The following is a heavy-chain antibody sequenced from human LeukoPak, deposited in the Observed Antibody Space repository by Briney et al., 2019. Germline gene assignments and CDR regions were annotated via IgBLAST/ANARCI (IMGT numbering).Heavy chain of an antibody. J-gene: IGHJ4*02. CDR3: AKQNPEWELRGYYFDY. CDR1: GFTFSSYA. Sequence: GSLRLSCAASGFTFSSYAMSWVRQAPGKGLEWVSAISGSGGSTYYADSVKGRFTISRDNSKNTLYLQMNSLRAEDTAVYYCAKQNPEWELRGYYFDYWGQGTLVTVSS. CDR2: ISGSGGST. D-gene: IGHD1-26*01. V-gene: IGHV3-23*01.